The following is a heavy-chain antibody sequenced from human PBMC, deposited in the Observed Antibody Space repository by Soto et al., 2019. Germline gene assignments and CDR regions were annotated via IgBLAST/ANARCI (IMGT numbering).Heavy chain of an antibody. Sequence: EVQLLESGGGLVQPGGSLRLCCAASGFTCSSYAMSWVRQAPGKGLELVSVISGSGGSTYYADSVKGRFTISRDNSKNTLYVQMNSLRAEDTAVYYCARRSSGWYFDYWGQGTLVTVSS. CDR1: GFTCSSYA. D-gene: IGHD6-19*01. J-gene: IGHJ4*02. CDR2: ISGSGGST. CDR3: ARRSSGWYFDY. V-gene: IGHV3-23*01.